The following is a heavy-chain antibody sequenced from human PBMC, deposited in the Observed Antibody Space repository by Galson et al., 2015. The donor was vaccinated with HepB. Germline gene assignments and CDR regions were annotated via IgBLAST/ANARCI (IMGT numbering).Heavy chain of an antibody. CDR3: ARGLGANYYYYYYMDV. CDR2: INHSGST. Sequence: TLPLTCAVYGGSFSGYYWSWIRQPPGKGLEWIGEINHSGSTNYNPSLKSRVTVSVDTSKNQFSLKLSSVTAADTAVYYCARGLGANYYYYYYMDVWGKGTTVTVSS. CDR1: GGSFSGYY. J-gene: IGHJ6*03. V-gene: IGHV4-34*01.